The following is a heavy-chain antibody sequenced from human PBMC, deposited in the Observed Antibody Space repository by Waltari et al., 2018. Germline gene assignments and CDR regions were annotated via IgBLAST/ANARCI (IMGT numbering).Heavy chain of an antibody. J-gene: IGHJ4*02. CDR1: GYSISNNYY. V-gene: IGHV4-38-2*01. CDR2: IQHTGTT. D-gene: IGHD2-15*01. CDR3: ARGGYHPANFDF. Sequence: QMHLQESGPGLVKPSETLSLTCALSGYSISNNYYWAWIRQSPEKGLEWMGAIQHTGTTYYNPSLNSRITMSVDTPNNQFSLKLNSVTAADTAVYYCARGGYHPANFDFWGQGILVTVSS.